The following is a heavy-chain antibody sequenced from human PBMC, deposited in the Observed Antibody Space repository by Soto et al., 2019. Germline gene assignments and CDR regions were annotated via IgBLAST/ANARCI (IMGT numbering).Heavy chain of an antibody. V-gene: IGHV4-34*01. D-gene: IGHD6-19*01. J-gene: IGHJ3*02. CDR3: ARGKRIAVAAQSDAFDI. CDR2: INHSGST. Sequence: QVQLQQWGAGLLKPSETLSLTCAVYGGSFSGYYWSWIRQPPGKGLEWIGEINHSGSTNYNPSLKSRVPIAVDTSKNQFSLKLSSVTAADTAVYYCARGKRIAVAAQSDAFDIWGQGTMVTVSS. CDR1: GGSFSGYY.